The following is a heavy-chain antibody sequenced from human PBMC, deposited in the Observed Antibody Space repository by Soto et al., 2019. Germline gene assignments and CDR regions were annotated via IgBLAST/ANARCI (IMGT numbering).Heavy chain of an antibody. J-gene: IGHJ4*02. V-gene: IGHV3-23*01. CDR1: GFTFSSYA. CDR2: ISGSGGST. Sequence: SGGSLRLSCAASGFTFSSYAMSWVRQAPGKGLEWVSAISGSGGSTYYADSVKGRFTISRDNSKNTLYLQMNSLRAEDTAVYYCAKFLLAVAGFDDHTFDYWGQGTLVTVSS. D-gene: IGHD6-19*01. CDR3: AKFLLAVAGFDDHTFDY.